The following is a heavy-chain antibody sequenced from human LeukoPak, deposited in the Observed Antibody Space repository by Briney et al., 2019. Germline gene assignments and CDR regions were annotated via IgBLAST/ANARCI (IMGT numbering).Heavy chain of an antibody. Sequence: PSETLSLTCTVSGGSISSYYWSWIRQPAGKGLEWIGRIYTSGSTNYNPSLKSRVTMSVDTSKNQFSLKLSSVTAADTAVYYCARRNLVVVTAIRRAFDYWGQGTLVTVSS. J-gene: IGHJ4*02. D-gene: IGHD2-21*02. CDR1: GGSISSYY. CDR2: IYTSGST. V-gene: IGHV4-4*07. CDR3: ARRNLVVVTAIRRAFDY.